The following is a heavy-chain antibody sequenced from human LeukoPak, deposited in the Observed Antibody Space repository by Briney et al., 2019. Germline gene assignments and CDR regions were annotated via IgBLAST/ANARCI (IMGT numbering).Heavy chain of an antibody. J-gene: IGHJ4*02. CDR2: INSNSGST. CDR3: ARVRVYSSGWNFDY. V-gene: IGHV1-2*02. CDR1: VYTFTDYY. D-gene: IGHD6-19*01. Sequence: GASVKVSCKASVYTFTDYYVHWVRQAPGQGLEWMGWINSNSGSTGYAQNFQGRVTMTRDTSISTLYVELSSLRSDDTAVYYCARVRVYSSGWNFDYWGQGTLVTVSS.